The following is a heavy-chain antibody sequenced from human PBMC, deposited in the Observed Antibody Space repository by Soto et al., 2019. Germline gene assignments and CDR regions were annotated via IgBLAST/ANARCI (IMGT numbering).Heavy chain of an antibody. CDR3: ARGSRHYRISSVNSYYGMDV. D-gene: IGHD6-6*01. CDR2: IGTAGDP. Sequence: PGGSLSLSCAASGFTFSSYDMHWVRQATGKGLEWVSAIGTAGDPYYPGSVKGRFTISRENAKNSLYLQMNSLRAVDTAVYYCARGSRHYRISSVNSYYGMDVCGHGTTVTVSS. J-gene: IGHJ6*02. CDR1: GFTFSSYD. V-gene: IGHV3-13*05.